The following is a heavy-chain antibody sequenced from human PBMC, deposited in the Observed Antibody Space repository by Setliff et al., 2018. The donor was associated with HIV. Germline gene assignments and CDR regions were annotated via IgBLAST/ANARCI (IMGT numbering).Heavy chain of an antibody. D-gene: IGHD3-22*01. CDR2: ILSTGERT. J-gene: IGHJ4*02. Sequence: LRLSCAASGFTFSNYAMSWVRQAPGEGLEWVSAILSTGERTFYADSVKGRFTISRDNSKNTVYLQMDSLRAEDTAEYYCAKELAASGLGYFDSWGRGILVTVSS. CDR1: GFTFSNYA. V-gene: IGHV3-23*01. CDR3: AKELAASGLGYFDS.